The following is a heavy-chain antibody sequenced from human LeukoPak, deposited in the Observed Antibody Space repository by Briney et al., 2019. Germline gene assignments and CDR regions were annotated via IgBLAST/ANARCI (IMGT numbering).Heavy chain of an antibody. CDR1: GGSLSSYY. J-gene: IGHJ6*02. Sequence: SETLSLTCTVSGGSLSSYYWSWIRQPAGKGLEWIGRIYTSGSTNSNPSLKSRVTMSVDTSKNQFSLKLSSVTAADTAVYYCARHREYQLRSGYYYAMDVWGQGTTVTVSS. D-gene: IGHD2-2*01. CDR3: ARHREYQLRSGYYYAMDV. V-gene: IGHV4-4*07. CDR2: IYTSGST.